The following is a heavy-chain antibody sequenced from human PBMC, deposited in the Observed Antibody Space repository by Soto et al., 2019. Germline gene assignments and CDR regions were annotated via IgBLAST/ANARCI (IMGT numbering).Heavy chain of an antibody. CDR3: ARLIGYCSGGSCDYYYMDV. J-gene: IGHJ6*03. V-gene: IGHV3-30*03. D-gene: IGHD2-15*01. CDR1: GFTFSSYG. CDR2: ISYDGSNK. Sequence: GGSLRLSCAASGFTFSSYGMHWVRQAPGKGLEWVAVISYDGSNKYYADSVKGRFTISRDNSKNTLYLQMNSLRSDDTAVYYCARLIGYCSGGSCDYYYMDVCGKGTTVTVSS.